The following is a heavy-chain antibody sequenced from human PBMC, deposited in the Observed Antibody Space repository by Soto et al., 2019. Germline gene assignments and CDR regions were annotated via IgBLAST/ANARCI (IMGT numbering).Heavy chain of an antibody. V-gene: IGHV3-23*01. J-gene: IGHJ4*02. CDR2: ISATGGST. CDR3: AKDRIAGNFDY. Sequence: EVQVLDSGGGLVQPGGSLRLSCAASGFTFNNYAMNWFRQAPGKGLECVATISATGGSTYYADSVKGRFTISRDNSKNTLYLKMNGLRVEDTAVYYGAKDRIAGNFDYWGQGTQVTVSS. CDR1: GFTFNNYA.